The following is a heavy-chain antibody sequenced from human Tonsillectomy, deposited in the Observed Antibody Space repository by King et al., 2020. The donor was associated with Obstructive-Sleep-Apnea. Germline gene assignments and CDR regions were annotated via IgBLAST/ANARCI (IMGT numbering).Heavy chain of an antibody. CDR2: ISAQNGNT. CDR3: ARDPPRISVAGTEYHYYYGMDV. Sequence: QLVQSGAEVKKPGASVKVSCTASGYSFTSYGMSWVRQAPGQGLDWMGWISAQNGNTNYAQKLQGRVTMTTDTSTNTAYMELRSLTSDDTAVYYCARDPPRISVAGTEYHYYYGMDVWVQGTTVTVSS. CDR1: GYSFTSYG. V-gene: IGHV1-18*01. D-gene: IGHD6-19*01. J-gene: IGHJ6*02.